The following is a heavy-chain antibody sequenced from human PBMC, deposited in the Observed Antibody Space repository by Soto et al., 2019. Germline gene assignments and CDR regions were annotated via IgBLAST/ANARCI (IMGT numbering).Heavy chain of an antibody. D-gene: IGHD6-13*01. V-gene: IGHV3-30-3*01. CDR2: ISYDGSNK. Sequence: GGSLRLSCAASGFTFSSYAMHWVRQAPGKGLEWVAVISYDGSNKYYADSVKGRFTISRDNSKNTLYLQMNSLRAEDTAVYYCARAPKGLAAAGPSYYFDYWGQGTLVTVSS. CDR3: ARAPKGLAAAGPSYYFDY. J-gene: IGHJ4*02. CDR1: GFTFSSYA.